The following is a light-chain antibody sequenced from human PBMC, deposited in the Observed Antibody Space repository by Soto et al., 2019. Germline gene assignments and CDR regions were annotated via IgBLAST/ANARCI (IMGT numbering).Light chain of an antibody. CDR3: QQYGHSPRT. V-gene: IGKV3-20*01. CDR2: AAS. J-gene: IGKJ1*01. CDR1: RSVADNY. Sequence: EIVLTQSPGTLSLSPGDRATLSCKASRSVADNYLAWYQQKPGQAPRLLIYAASRRAIGIPDTFSGSGSGTDFTLTITRLEPEDFALYYCQQYGHSPRTFGQGTKVDIK.